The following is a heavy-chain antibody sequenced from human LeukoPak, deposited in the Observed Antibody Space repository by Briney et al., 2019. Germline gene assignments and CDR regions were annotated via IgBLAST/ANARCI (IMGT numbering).Heavy chain of an antibody. Sequence: GGSLRLSCAASGFTVSSNYMSWVRQAPGKGLEWVSVIYSGGSTYYADSVKGRFTISRDNSTNTLYLQMNSLRAEDTAVYYCARAVLYYDSSGYYYDPGYFDYWGQGTLVTVSS. D-gene: IGHD3-22*01. CDR2: IYSGGST. J-gene: IGHJ4*02. CDR1: GFTVSSNY. V-gene: IGHV3-53*01. CDR3: ARAVLYYDSSGYYYDPGYFDY.